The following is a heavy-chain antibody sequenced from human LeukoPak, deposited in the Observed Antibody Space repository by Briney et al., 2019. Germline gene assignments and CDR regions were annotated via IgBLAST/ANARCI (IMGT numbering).Heavy chain of an antibody. D-gene: IGHD5-24*01. Sequence: PGGSLRLSCAASGFTFSSYAMHWVRQAPGKGLEWVAVISYDGSNKYYADSVKGRFTISRDNSKNTLYLQMNSLRAEDTAVYYRARGGDGYDYWGQGTLVTVSS. CDR3: ARGGDGYDY. CDR2: ISYDGSNK. CDR1: GFTFSSYA. J-gene: IGHJ4*02. V-gene: IGHV3-30-3*01.